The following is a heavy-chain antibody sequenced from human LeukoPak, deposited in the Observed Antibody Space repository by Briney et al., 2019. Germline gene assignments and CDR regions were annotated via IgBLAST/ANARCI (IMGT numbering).Heavy chain of an antibody. CDR1: GGSFSGYY. D-gene: IGHD6-13*01. V-gene: IGHV4-34*01. CDR3: ATDVIAAAGYYFDY. Sequence: SETLSLTCAVYGGSFSGYYWSWIRQPPGKGLEWIGEINHSGSTNYNPSLKSRVTISVDTSKNQFSLKLSSVTAADTAVYYCATDVIAAAGYYFDYWGQGTLVTVSS. CDR2: INHSGST. J-gene: IGHJ4*02.